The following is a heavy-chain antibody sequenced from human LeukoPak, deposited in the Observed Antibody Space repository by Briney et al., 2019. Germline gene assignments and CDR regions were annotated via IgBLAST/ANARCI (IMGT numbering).Heavy chain of an antibody. V-gene: IGHV4-61*08. J-gene: IGHJ6*02. CDR3: ARDSSYYYYGMDV. Sequence: PSETLSLTCTVSGGSISSGGYYWSWIRQHPGKGLEWIGYIYYSGSTCYNPSLKSRVTISVDTSKNQFSLKLSSVTAADTAVYYCARDSSYYYYGMDVWGQGTTVTVSS. CDR1: GGSISSGGYY. CDR2: IYYSGST.